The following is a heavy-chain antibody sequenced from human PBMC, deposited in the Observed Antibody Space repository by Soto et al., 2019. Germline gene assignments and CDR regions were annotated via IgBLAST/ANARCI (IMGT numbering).Heavy chain of an antibody. Sequence: QVQLVESGGGVVQPGRSLRLSCAASGFTFTSYAMHWVRQAPGKGLEWVALLLNDGSSKYYADSVKGRFTISRDSSRNTLYLQMSSLTAEDTAIYYCSRVTYDSGGYYPVGYWGQGTLVTVSS. J-gene: IGHJ4*02. V-gene: IGHV3-30-3*01. D-gene: IGHD3-22*01. CDR3: SRVTYDSGGYYPVGY. CDR2: LLNDGSSK. CDR1: GFTFTSYA.